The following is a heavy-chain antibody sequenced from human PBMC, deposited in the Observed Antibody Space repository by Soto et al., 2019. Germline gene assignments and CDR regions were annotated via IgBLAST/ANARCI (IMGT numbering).Heavy chain of an antibody. CDR3: ARFTYYYGSGSYLTDY. Sequence: QVQLVESGGGLVKPGGSLRLSCAASGFTFSDYYMSWLRQAPGKGLAWVSYITSSGRTIYYADSVKGRFTISRDHAKNALYLQMNSRRAEDTAVYYWARFTYYYGSGSYLTDYWGEGTLVTVSS. CDR2: ITSSGRTI. J-gene: IGHJ4*02. D-gene: IGHD3-10*01. CDR1: GFTFSDYY. V-gene: IGHV3-11*01.